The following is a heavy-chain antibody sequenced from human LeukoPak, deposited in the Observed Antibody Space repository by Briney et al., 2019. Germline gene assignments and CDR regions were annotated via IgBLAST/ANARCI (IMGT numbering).Heavy chain of an antibody. CDR1: GFTVSNKY. CDR2: IYSDGRT. CDR3: ARGSGSYAYYYYYYMDV. D-gene: IGHD1-26*01. V-gene: IGHV3-53*01. J-gene: IGHJ6*03. Sequence: GGSLRLSCAASGFTVSNKYMTWVRQAPGKGLEWVSLIYSDGRTYYADSVKGRCTISRDNAKNSLYLQMNSLRAEDTAVYYCARGSGSYAYYYYYYMDVWGKGTTVTVSS.